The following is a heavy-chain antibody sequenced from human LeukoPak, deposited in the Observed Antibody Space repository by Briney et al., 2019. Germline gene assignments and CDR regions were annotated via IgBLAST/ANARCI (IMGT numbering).Heavy chain of an antibody. J-gene: IGHJ4*02. V-gene: IGHV4-39*07. CDR2: IYYSGST. Sequence: SETLSLTCTVSGGSISSSSYYWGWIRQPPGKGLEWIGSIYYSGSTYYNPSLKSRVTISVDTSKNQFSLKLSSVTAADTAVYYCARGPHRIAARLDYWGQGTLVTVSS. D-gene: IGHD6-6*01. CDR1: GGSISSSSYY. CDR3: ARGPHRIAARLDY.